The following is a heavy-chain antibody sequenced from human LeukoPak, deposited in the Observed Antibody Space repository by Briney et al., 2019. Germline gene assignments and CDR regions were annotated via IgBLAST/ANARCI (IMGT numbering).Heavy chain of an antibody. J-gene: IGHJ3*02. V-gene: IGHV5-51*03. CDR2: IYPGDSDT. CDR1: GYSFTSYW. Sequence: KPEESLKISCKGSGYSFTSYWIGWVRQMPGKGLEWMGIIYPGDSDTRYSPSFQGQVTISADKSISTAYLQWSSLKASDTAMYYCASPYCSGGSCYADDAFDIWGQGTMVTVSS. CDR3: ASPYCSGGSCYADDAFDI. D-gene: IGHD2-15*01.